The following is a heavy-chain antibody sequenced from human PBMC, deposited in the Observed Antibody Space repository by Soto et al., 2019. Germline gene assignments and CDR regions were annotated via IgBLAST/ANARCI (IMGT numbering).Heavy chain of an antibody. CDR3: ARDGGYESGY. J-gene: IGHJ4*02. Sequence: SVKVSCKASGGTFSSYTISWVRQAPGQGLEWMGRIIPILGIANYAQKLQGRVTMTTDTSTSTAYMELRSLRSDDTAVYYCARDGGYESGYWGQGTLVTVSS. CDR1: GGTFSSYT. V-gene: IGHV1-69*04. CDR2: IIPILGIA. D-gene: IGHD3-22*01.